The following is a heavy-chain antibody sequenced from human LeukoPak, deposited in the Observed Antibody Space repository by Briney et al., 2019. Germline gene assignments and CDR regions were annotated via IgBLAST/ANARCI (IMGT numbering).Heavy chain of an antibody. Sequence: GGSLRLSCAASGFTVSSNYMSWVRQAPGKGLEWVSVIYSGGSIYYADSVKGRFTISRDNSKNTLYLQMNSLRAEDTAVYYCARKHYYGSGSPWGQGTLVTVSS. CDR3: ARKHYYGSGSP. J-gene: IGHJ5*02. CDR1: GFTVSSNY. CDR2: IYSGGSI. V-gene: IGHV3-66*01. D-gene: IGHD3-10*01.